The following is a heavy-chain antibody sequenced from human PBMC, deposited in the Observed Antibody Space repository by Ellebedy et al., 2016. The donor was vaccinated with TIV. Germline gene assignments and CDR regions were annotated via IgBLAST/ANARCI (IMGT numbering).Heavy chain of an antibody. J-gene: IGHJ4*02. CDR2: MNADGSVT. D-gene: IGHD3-3*01. CDR3: ASRFTEHFDY. V-gene: IGHV3-74*01. Sequence: GESLKISCVGSGYTFSPYWMHWVRQAPGKGLVWVSHMNADGSVTAYADSVRGRFTISRDYSKNTVYLQANSLRAEDTALYYCASRFTEHFDYWGQGTQVTVSS. CDR1: GYTFSPYW.